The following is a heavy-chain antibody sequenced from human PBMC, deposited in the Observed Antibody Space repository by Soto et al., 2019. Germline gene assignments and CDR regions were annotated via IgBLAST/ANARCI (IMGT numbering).Heavy chain of an antibody. D-gene: IGHD1-26*01. CDR2: MNPNSGNT. Sequence: ASSKVSCKQSGDTFTSYDINWVRQATGQGLEWMGWMNPNSGNTGYAQKFQGRVTMTRNTSISTAYMELSSLRSEDTAVYYCARGPPYSGSYFPLYYYYYGMDVWGQGTTVTVSS. CDR1: GDTFTSYD. CDR3: ARGPPYSGSYFPLYYYYYGMDV. V-gene: IGHV1-8*01. J-gene: IGHJ6*02.